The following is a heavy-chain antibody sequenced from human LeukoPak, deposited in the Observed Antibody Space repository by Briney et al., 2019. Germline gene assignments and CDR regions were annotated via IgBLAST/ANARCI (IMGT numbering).Heavy chain of an antibody. V-gene: IGHV5-51*01. CDR1: EYSFTSYW. J-gene: IGHJ4*02. Sequence: GESLKISCKDSEYSFTSYWIGWERQMPGKGLECMGIIYPGDSDTRYSPSFQGQVTISADKSINTAYLQWSSLKASDTAMYYCARYGGATPFDHWGQGTLVTVSS. CDR3: ARYGGATPFDH. CDR2: IYPGDSDT. D-gene: IGHD5-12*01.